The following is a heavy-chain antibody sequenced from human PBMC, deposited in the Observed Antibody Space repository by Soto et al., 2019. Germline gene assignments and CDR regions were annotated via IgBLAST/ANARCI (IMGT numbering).Heavy chain of an antibody. CDR3: APHVRQLNCTNGVCYFYY. D-gene: IGHD2-8*01. Sequence: PGGSLRLSCAASGFTFSSYAMSWVRQAPGKGLEWVSAISGSGGSTYYADSVKGRFTISRDNSKNTLYLQMNSLRAEDTAVYYCAPHVRQLNCTNGVCYFYYWGQGTLVTVSS. CDR1: GFTFSSYA. J-gene: IGHJ4*02. CDR2: ISGSGGST. V-gene: IGHV3-23*01.